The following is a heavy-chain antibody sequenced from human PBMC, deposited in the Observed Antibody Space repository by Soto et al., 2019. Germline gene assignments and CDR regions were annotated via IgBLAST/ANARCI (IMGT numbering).Heavy chain of an antibody. D-gene: IGHD3-22*01. V-gene: IGHV1-69*01. J-gene: IGHJ6*02. CDR3: ARLYDSSAQPYYYYGMDV. CDR2: IIPIFGTA. CDR1: GGTFSSYA. Sequence: QVQLVQSGAEVKKPGSSVKVSCKASGGTFSSYAISWVRQAPGQGLEWMGGIIPIFGTANYAQKFQGRVTITADESTSTAYMGLSSLRSEDTAVYYCARLYDSSAQPYYYYGMDVWGQGTTVTVSS.